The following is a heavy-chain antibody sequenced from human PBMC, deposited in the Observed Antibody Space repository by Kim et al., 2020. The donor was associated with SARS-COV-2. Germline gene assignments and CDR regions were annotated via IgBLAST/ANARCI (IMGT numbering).Heavy chain of an antibody. CDR2: ISSNGGST. V-gene: IGHV3-64D*09. Sequence: GGSLRLSCSASGFTFSSYAMHWVRQAPGKGLEYVSAISSNGGSTYYADSVKGRFTISRDNSKNTLYLQMSSLRAEDTAVYYCVKGITMVRGVIANFDYWGQGTLVTVSS. D-gene: IGHD3-10*01. CDR3: VKGITMVRGVIANFDY. J-gene: IGHJ4*02. CDR1: GFTFSSYA.